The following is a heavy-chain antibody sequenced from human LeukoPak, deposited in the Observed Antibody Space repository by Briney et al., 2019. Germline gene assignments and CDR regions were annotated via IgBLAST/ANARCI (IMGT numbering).Heavy chain of an antibody. CDR1: GYTFTSYY. J-gene: IGHJ6*02. Sequence: ASVKVSCKASGYTFTSYYMHWVRQAPGQGLEWMGIINPSGGSTSYAQKLQGRVTMTRDTSTSTVYMEPSSLRSEDTAVYYCARGGATYDFSLYGMDVWGQGTTVTVSS. D-gene: IGHD3-3*01. CDR3: ARGGATYDFSLYGMDV. CDR2: INPSGGST. V-gene: IGHV1-46*01.